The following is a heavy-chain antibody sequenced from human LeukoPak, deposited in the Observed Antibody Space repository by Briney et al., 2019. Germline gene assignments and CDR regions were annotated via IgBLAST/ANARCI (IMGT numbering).Heavy chain of an antibody. D-gene: IGHD3-22*01. J-gene: IGHJ4*02. CDR3: ARRPPNYYDSSGYSVFDY. CDR2: IHPGDSDT. V-gene: IGHV5-51*01. CDR1: GYSVTTYW. Sequence: GESLKISCKGSGYSVTTYWIAWVRQMPGKGLEWMGIIHPGDSDTRYRPSFQSQVTISADKSTSTAYLQWSSLKASDTAIYYCARRPPNYYDSSGYSVFDYWGQGILVSVSS.